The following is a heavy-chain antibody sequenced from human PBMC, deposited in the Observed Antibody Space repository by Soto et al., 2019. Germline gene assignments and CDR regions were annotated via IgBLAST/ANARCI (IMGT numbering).Heavy chain of an antibody. Sequence: ASVKVSCKASGYTFTSYYMHWVRQAPGQGLEWMGIINPSGGSTSYAQKFQGRVTMTRDTSTSTVYMELSSLRSEDTAVYYCAGEGGTEDRDYYYGMDVWGQGTTVTVSS. CDR1: GYTFTSYY. CDR2: INPSGGST. D-gene: IGHD2-15*01. J-gene: IGHJ6*02. V-gene: IGHV1-46*01. CDR3: AGEGGTEDRDYYYGMDV.